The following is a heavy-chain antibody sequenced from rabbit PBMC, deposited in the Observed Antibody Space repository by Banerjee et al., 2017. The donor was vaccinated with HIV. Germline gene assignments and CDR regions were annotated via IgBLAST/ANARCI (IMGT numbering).Heavy chain of an antibody. CDR3: ARDLAGVTGWNFGL. Sequence: QEQLEESGGDLVKPEGSLTITCKASGFDFSSYGVSWVRQAPGKGLEWIGYIDPVFGSTYYASWVNGRFTISKTSSTTVTLQMTSLTAADTATYFCARDLAGVTGWNFGLWGQGTLVTVS. D-gene: IGHD4-1*01. V-gene: IGHV1S45*01. CDR2: IDPVFGST. CDR1: GFDFSSYG. J-gene: IGHJ3*01.